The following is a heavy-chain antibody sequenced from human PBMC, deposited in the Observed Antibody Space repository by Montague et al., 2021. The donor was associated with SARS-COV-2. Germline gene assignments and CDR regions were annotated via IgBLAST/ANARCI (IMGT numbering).Heavy chain of an antibody. CDR3: ARLESTRGVIIRGAFHI. J-gene: IGHJ3*02. CDR2: IYASGGT. V-gene: IGHV4-4*07. D-gene: IGHD3-10*01. Sequence: SETLSLTCSVSGEPISGFFWNWIRQPAGKGLEWIGRIYASGGTDXXPSLESRVTMSVDTSKNQFSLKVNSVTATDTAVYYCARLESTRGVIIRGAFHIWGQGTKVTVSS. CDR1: GEPISGFF.